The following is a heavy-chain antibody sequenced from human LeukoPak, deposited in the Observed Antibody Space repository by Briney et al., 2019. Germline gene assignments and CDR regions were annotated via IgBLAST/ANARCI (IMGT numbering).Heavy chain of an antibody. Sequence: GESLKISCKGSGYSFTSYWIGWVRQMPGKGLEWMGIFYPGDSDTRYSPSFQGQVTISADKSISTAYLQWSSLKASDTAMYYCARQEYCSGGSCPSDYGMDVWGQGTTVTVSS. CDR3: ARQEYCSGGSCPSDYGMDV. D-gene: IGHD2-15*01. V-gene: IGHV5-51*01. CDR2: FYPGDSDT. J-gene: IGHJ6*02. CDR1: GYSFTSYW.